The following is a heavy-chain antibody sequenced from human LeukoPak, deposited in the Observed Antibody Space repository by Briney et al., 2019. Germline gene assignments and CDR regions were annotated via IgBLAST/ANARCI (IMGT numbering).Heavy chain of an antibody. D-gene: IGHD2-2*01. CDR1: GFTFTDYS. CDR3: VKDRPCDPCMPMDA. CDR2: LGSSGANK. Sequence: GGSLRLSCAASGFTFTDYSMSCIPHTPGKGRECVASLGSSGANKYYADSVKGRFSISRDNSRDTLSLQMNSRRAEDTAVYYCVKDRPCDPCMPMDAWGQGTTVTVSS. J-gene: IGHJ6*02. V-gene: IGHV3-23*01.